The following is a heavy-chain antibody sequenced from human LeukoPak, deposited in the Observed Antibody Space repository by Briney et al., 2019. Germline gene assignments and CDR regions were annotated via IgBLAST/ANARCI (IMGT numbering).Heavy chain of an antibody. CDR3: AREVSGDIVVVPAAPDY. CDR2: ISSSSSTI. V-gene: IGHV3-48*04. J-gene: IGHJ4*02. CDR1: GFTFSSYS. Sequence: PGGSLRLSCAASGFTFSSYSMNWVRQAPGKGLEWVSYISSSSSTIYYADSVKGRFTISRDNAKNSLYLQMNSLRAEDTAVYYCAREVSGDIVVVPAAPDYWGQGTLVTVSS. D-gene: IGHD2-2*01.